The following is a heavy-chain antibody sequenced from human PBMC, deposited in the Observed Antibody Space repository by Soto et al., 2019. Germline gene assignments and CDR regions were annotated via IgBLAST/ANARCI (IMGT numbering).Heavy chain of an antibody. CDR2: ISYDGSNK. V-gene: IGHV3-30*18. CDR3: AKATVTYGSYYYYGMDV. J-gene: IGHJ6*02. Sequence: QVQLVESGGGVVQPGRSLRLSCAASGFTFSSYGMHWVRQAPGKGLEWVAVISYDGSNKYYADSVKGRFTISRDNSKNKLYLQMNSLRAEDTAVYYCAKATVTYGSYYYYGMDVWGQGTTVTVSS. D-gene: IGHD4-17*01. CDR1: GFTFSSYG.